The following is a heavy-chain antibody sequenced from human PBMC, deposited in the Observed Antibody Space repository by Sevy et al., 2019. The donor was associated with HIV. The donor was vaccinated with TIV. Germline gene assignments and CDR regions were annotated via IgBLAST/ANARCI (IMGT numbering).Heavy chain of an antibody. CDR2: ISLDASNK. CDR3: ALERLSSDVAEYFQN. J-gene: IGHJ1*01. V-gene: IGHV3-30*04. Sequence: GGSLRLSCAASGFTFSRYSMHWVRQAPGKGLEWVATISLDASNKHYADSVKGRFTISRDNFQNSLFFQMNGLRPEDTAVYYCALERLSSDVAEYFQNWGQGTLVTVSS. CDR1: GFTFSRYS. D-gene: IGHD1-1*01.